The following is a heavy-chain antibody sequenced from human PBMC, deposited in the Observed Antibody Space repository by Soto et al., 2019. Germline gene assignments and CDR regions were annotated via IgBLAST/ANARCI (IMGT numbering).Heavy chain of an antibody. V-gene: IGHV4-4*02. D-gene: IGHD1-20*01. CDR2: IYHSGST. Sequence: SETLSLTCAVSGGSISSSNWWSWVRQPPGKGLEWIGEIYHSGSTNYNPSLKSRVTISVDKSKNQFSLKLSSVTAADTAVYYCASLTGTRGQLDYWGQGTLVTVSS. J-gene: IGHJ4*02. CDR3: ASLTGTRGQLDY. CDR1: GGSISSSNW.